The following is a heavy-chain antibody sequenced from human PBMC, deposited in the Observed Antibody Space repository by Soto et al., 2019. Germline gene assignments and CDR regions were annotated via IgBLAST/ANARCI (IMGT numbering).Heavy chain of an antibody. CDR2: IIPIFGTA. D-gene: IGHD6-13*01. V-gene: IGHV1-69*13. CDR3: ARVRQYSSSWFDY. Sequence: ASVKVSCKASGGTFSSYAISWVRQAPGQGLEWMGGIIPIFGTANYAQKFQGRVTITADESTSTAYMELSSLRSEDTAVYYCARVRQYSSSWFDYWGKGTLVTVSS. J-gene: IGHJ5*01. CDR1: GGTFSSYA.